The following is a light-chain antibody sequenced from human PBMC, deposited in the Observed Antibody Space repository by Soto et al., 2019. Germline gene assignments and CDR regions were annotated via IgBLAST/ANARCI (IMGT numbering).Light chain of an antibody. Sequence: EIVMTQSPATLSVSPGERATLSCRASQSVSSNLAWYQEKPGQAPRLLFYGASTRATGVPARFTGSGSGTDFTLPISSLQSEDFAVYYCQQSNNWPYFFGQGTKLEIK. V-gene: IGKV3-15*01. J-gene: IGKJ2*01. CDR2: GAS. CDR3: QQSNNWPYF. CDR1: QSVSSN.